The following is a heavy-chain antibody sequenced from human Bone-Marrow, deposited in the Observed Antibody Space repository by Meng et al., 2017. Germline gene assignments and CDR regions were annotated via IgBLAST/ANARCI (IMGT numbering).Heavy chain of an antibody. Sequence: GESLKISCAASGFTFSSYAMSWVRQAPGKGLEWVSAISGSGGSTYYADSVKGRFTISRDNSKNTLYLQMNSLRAEDTAVYYCAKCFATSPRYDYVWGSYFAFYYYYGMDVWGQGTTVTVSS. CDR2: ISGSGGST. CDR3: AKCFATSPRYDYVWGSYFAFYYYYGMDV. V-gene: IGHV3-23*01. D-gene: IGHD3-16*01. J-gene: IGHJ6*02. CDR1: GFTFSSYA.